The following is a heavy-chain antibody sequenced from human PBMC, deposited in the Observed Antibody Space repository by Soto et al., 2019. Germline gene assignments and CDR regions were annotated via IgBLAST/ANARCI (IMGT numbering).Heavy chain of an antibody. CDR2: INPSDDAT. Sequence: SVKVCWQASGYAGTSYYMHLVRQAPGHGLEWMGIINPSDDATSYAEKFQGRLTMTKDTSTSTVYMEMSSLRSEETAVYYCARDLTPDGDYYERSGYYLDYWGQGTVVTVSS. J-gene: IGHJ4*02. V-gene: IGHV1-46*01. CDR3: ARDLTPDGDYYERSGYYLDY. D-gene: IGHD3-22*01. CDR1: GYAGTSYY.